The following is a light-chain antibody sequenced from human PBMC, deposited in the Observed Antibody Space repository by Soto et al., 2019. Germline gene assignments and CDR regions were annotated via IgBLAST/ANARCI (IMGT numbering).Light chain of an antibody. V-gene: IGLV1-51*02. CDR2: ENS. CDR3: GTWDISLSAWV. J-gene: IGLJ3*02. CDR1: SSNIGNKY. Sequence: QSVLTQPPSVSAAPGQRVTISCSGSSSNIGNKYVSWYQQLPGTAPKLLIYENSQRPSEIPDRFSGSKSGTSATLGITGLQTGDEADYYCGTWDISLSAWVFGGGTKLTV.